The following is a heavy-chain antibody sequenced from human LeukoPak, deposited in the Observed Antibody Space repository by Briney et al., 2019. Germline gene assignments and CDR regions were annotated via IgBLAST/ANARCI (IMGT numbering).Heavy chain of an antibody. CDR1: GFTFSDYS. Sequence: GGSLRLSCAASGFTFSDYSMNWVRQAPGKGLEWVSYISFSVNTKYYGDSVKGRFTISRDNAKNSLYLHMDSLRAEDTAVYYCARVGTGSWYFDLWGRGTLVTFSS. CDR2: ISFSVNTK. V-gene: IGHV3-48*04. D-gene: IGHD3-10*01. J-gene: IGHJ2*01. CDR3: ARVGTGSWYFDL.